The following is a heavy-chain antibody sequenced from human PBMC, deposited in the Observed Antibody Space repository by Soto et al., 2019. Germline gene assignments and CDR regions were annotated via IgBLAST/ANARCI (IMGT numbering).Heavy chain of an antibody. CDR3: AKIAAYNSDGFQH. D-gene: IGHD3-22*01. V-gene: IGHV3-23*01. CDR2: ISRSAGAT. CDR1: GLTFSNYA. Sequence: GGSLRLSCAASGLTFSNYAMSWVRQAPGKGLECVSGISRSAGATYYADSVKGRFTISRDNSKNTVYLQMNNLRADDTAVYYCAKIAAYNSDGFQHYRQGTLVTVSS. J-gene: IGHJ1*01.